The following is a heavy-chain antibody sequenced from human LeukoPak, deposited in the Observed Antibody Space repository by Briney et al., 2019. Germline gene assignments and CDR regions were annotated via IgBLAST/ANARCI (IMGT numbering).Heavy chain of an antibody. CDR1: GYSFTSYG. V-gene: IGHV1-18*01. J-gene: IGHJ3*02. Sequence: ASVKVSCKASGYSFTSYGISWVRQAPGQGLEWMGWISPYNGNTNYAQNLQGKVTMTTDTSTSTAYMDLWSLRSDDTAVYYCARDLYYYVNGAYFDDTFDIWGQGTMVTVSS. CDR2: ISPYNGNT. D-gene: IGHD3-22*01. CDR3: ARDLYYYVNGAYFDDTFDI.